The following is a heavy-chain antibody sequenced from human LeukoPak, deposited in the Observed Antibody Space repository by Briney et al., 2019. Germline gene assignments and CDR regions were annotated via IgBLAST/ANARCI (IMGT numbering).Heavy chain of an antibody. CDR3: ARCGYYGSGSYCFDY. CDR2: TMHDGREK. CDR1: GFTFSSYW. J-gene: IGHJ4*02. Sequence: PGGSLRLSCPAAGFTFSSYWMSCVRQAPGKVLEWVANTMHDGREKYYVDSVKGRVTISRDNAKNSLYLKMNSLRAEDTAVYYCARCGYYGSGSYCFDYWGQGTLVTVSS. D-gene: IGHD3-10*01. V-gene: IGHV3-7*04.